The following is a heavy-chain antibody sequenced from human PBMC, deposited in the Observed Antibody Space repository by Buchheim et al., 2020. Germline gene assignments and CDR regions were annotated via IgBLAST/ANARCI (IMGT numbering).Heavy chain of an antibody. CDR1: GGSFSGYY. D-gene: IGHD6-6*01. J-gene: IGHJ4*02. V-gene: IGHV4-34*01. CDR3: ARGLRQLGGTPSDY. Sequence: QVQLQQWGAGLLKPSETLSLTCAVYGGSFSGYYWSWIRQPPGTGLEWIGEINHSGSTNYNPSLKSRVTKSVDTYKKQFSLKLSSVTAADTAVYYCARGLRQLGGTPSDYWGQGTL. CDR2: INHSGST.